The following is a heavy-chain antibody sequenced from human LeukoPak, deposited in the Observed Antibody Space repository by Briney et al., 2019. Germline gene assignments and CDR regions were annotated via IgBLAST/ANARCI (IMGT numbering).Heavy chain of an antibody. J-gene: IGHJ6*03. CDR2: INPNSGGT. CDR1: GYTFTGYY. V-gene: IGHV1-2*02. Sequence: ASVKVSCKASGYTFTGYYMHWVRQAPGQGLEWMGWINPNSGGTNYAQKFQGRVTMTRDTSISTAYVELSRLRSDDTAVYYCARSEGYYYYYMDVWGKGTTVTVSS. CDR3: ARSEGYYYYYMDV.